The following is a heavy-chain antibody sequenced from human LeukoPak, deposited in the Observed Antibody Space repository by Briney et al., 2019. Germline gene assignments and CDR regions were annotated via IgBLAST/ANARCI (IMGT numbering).Heavy chain of an antibody. CDR2: FDPEDGET. J-gene: IGHJ5*02. D-gene: IGHD2-2*01. CDR1: GYTLTELS. Sequence: ASVKVSCKVSGYTLTELSMHWVRQAPGKGLEWMGGFDPEDGETIYAQKFQGRVTMTEDTSTDTAYMELSSLRSEDTAVYYCASTNCSSARCYGANWFDPWGQGTLVTVSS. CDR3: ASTNCSSARCYGANWFDP. V-gene: IGHV1-24*01.